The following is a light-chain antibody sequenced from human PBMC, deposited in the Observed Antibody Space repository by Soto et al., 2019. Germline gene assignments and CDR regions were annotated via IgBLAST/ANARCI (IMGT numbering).Light chain of an antibody. CDR1: QSVASS. CDR3: QQNNNWWT. V-gene: IGKV3-15*01. J-gene: IGKJ1*01. Sequence: EIVMTQSPDTLSVSPGERATLSCRASQSVASSISWYRQKPGQAPRLLIYSASTRATGIPARFSGSGAGSGLTISISGLQSEAAAVCYRQQNNNWWTFGQGTKVDIK. CDR2: SAS.